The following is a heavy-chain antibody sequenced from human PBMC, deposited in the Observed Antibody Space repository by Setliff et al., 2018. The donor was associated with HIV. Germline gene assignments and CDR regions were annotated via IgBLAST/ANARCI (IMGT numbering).Heavy chain of an antibody. CDR1: GFTFSDYW. D-gene: IGHD3-22*01. CDR3: TRDSYYPDSSGVFYYYGWDV. Sequence: GGSLRLSCVASGFTFSDYWMRWVRQAPGKGLLWVARVNLDGTYIHYADSVKGRFTISRDNAKNTLHLQMNSLRAEDTAVYYCTRDSYYPDSSGVFYYYGWDVWGQGTTVTVSS. CDR2: VNLDGTYI. V-gene: IGHV3-74*01. J-gene: IGHJ6*02.